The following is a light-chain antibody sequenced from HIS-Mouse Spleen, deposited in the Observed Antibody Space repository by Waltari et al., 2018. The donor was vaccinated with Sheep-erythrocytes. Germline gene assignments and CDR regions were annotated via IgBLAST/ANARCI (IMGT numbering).Light chain of an antibody. J-gene: IGLJ1*01. Sequence: QSALTQPRSVSGSPGQSVTISCTGTSSDVGGYNYVSWYQQHPGKAPKLMIYEVSKRPSGGPDRFSGSKSGTTASLTVSGLQAEDEADYYCSSYAGSNNFVFGTGTKVTVL. CDR3: SSYAGSNNFV. CDR2: EVS. V-gene: IGLV2-8*01. CDR1: SSDVGGYNY.